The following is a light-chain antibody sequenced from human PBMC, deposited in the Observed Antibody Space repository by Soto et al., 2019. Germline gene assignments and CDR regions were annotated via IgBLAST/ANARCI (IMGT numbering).Light chain of an antibody. CDR3: ATWDDSLNGVL. CDR2: GNN. V-gene: IGLV1-44*01. Sequence: QSVLTQPPSASGTPGQRVTISCSGSSSNIGINTVNWYQQLPGTAPKLLIYGNNQRPSGVPDRFSGSKSGTSASLAISGLQSEDEAHYYCATWDDSLNGVLFGGGTKLTVL. CDR1: SSNIGINT. J-gene: IGLJ2*01.